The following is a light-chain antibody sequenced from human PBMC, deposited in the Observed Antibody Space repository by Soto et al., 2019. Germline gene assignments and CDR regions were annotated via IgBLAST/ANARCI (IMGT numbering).Light chain of an antibody. CDR3: SSYTSTTTPVV. CDR2: EVT. Sequence: QSVLTQPASVSGSPGQSITISCTGNSSDIGTYDYVSWYQHHPGKAPKLMIYEVTNRPSGVSDRFSGSKSGKTASLTISGLQAEDEADYYCSSYTSTTTPVVFGGGTKLTVL. V-gene: IGLV2-14*01. CDR1: SSDIGTYDY. J-gene: IGLJ2*01.